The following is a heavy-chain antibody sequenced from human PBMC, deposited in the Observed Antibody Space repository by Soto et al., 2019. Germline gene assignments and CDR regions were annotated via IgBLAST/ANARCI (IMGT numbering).Heavy chain of an antibody. D-gene: IGHD2-21*01. V-gene: IGHV3-23*01. J-gene: IGHJ4*02. CDR2: IIASDKST. CDR1: GFTFSTYT. CDR3: AKDRPPDAIWSSHY. Sequence: GGSLGLSCAASGFTFSTYTMNWVRQAPGKGLEWVAGIIASDKSTYYAESVKGRFTISRDNSKNMLFLQMSSLRAEDTAIYYYAKDRPPDAIWSSHYWGQGPLVTV.